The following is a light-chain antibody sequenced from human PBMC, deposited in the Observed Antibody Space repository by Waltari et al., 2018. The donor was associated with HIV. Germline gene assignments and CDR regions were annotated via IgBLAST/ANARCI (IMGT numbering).Light chain of an antibody. Sequence: QSALTQPRSVSGSPGQSVTISCTGTSSAVGAYNYVSWYQQHPGKAPKLMIYDVNNRPSGVPDRFSGSKSGNTASLNISGLQAEDESDYYCCSYAGIWGVFGTGTKVTVL. CDR3: CSYAGIWGV. J-gene: IGLJ1*01. CDR2: DVN. CDR1: SSAVGAYNY. V-gene: IGLV2-11*01.